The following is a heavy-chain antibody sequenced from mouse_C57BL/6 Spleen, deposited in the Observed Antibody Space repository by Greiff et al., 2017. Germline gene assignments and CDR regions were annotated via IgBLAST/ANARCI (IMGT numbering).Heavy chain of an antibody. D-gene: IGHD1-1*01. J-gene: IGHJ1*03. CDR1: GFTFSSYT. CDR2: ISGGGGNT. Sequence: EVKVEESGGGLVKPGGSLKLSCAASGFTFSSYTMSWVRQTPEKRLEWVATISGGGGNTYYPDSVKGRFTISRDNAKNTLYLQMSSLRSEDTALYYCARLYYGSNWYFDVWGTGTTVTVSS. CDR3: ARLYYGSNWYFDV. V-gene: IGHV5-9*01.